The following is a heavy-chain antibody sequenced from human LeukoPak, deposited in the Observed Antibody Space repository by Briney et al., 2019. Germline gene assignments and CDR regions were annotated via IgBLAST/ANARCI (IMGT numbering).Heavy chain of an antibody. J-gene: IGHJ4*02. Sequence: ASVKVSCKASGYTFTSYDINWVRQATGQGLEWMGWMNPNSGNTGYAQKFQGRVTITRNTSISTAYMELSSLRSEDTAVYYCARGGVWFGEPKLDYWGQGTLVTVSS. CDR2: MNPNSGNT. CDR3: ARGGVWFGEPKLDY. D-gene: IGHD3-10*01. CDR1: GYTFTSYD. V-gene: IGHV1-8*03.